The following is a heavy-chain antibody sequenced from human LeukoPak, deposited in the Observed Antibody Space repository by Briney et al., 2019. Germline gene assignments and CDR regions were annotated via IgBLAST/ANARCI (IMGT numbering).Heavy chain of an antibody. Sequence: GGSLRLSCEGSGFTFSNYWMGWVRQAPGKGLQWAANIKTDGSEKYYVDSVKGRFTISRDNAKNSLYLQMNSLRAEDTAVYYCATYSSLNRREFQYWGQGTLLTVSS. D-gene: IGHD3-22*01. V-gene: IGHV3-7*01. CDR1: GFTFSNYW. CDR2: IKTDGSEK. J-gene: IGHJ1*01. CDR3: ATYSSLNRREFQY.